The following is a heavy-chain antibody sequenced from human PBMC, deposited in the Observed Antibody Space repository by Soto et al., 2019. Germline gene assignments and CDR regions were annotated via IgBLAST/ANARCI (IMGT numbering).Heavy chain of an antibody. J-gene: IGHJ4*02. V-gene: IGHV4-31*03. Sequence: SETLSLTCPVSSGSIFSGGYYWSFIRQHPGKGLEWIGYIYYSGTTYYNPSLKSRVTLSVDTSQNQFSLRLGSVTAADTAVYYCASSRYGYDFEYWGQGTLVTVSS. CDR1: SGSIFSGGYY. D-gene: IGHD5-18*01. CDR2: IYYSGTT. CDR3: ASSRYGYDFEY.